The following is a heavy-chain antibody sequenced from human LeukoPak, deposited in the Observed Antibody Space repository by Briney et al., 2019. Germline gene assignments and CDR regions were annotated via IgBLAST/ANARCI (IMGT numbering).Heavy chain of an antibody. CDR2: ISGSGAST. Sequence: QPGGSLRLSCAASGFTFSSYSMNWVRQAPGKGLEWVSGISGSGASTYYADSVKGRFTISRDNSKNTLYLQMNSLRAEDTAVYYCAKEAVGPYAFDIWGQGTMVTVSS. V-gene: IGHV3-23*01. D-gene: IGHD6-19*01. CDR3: AKEAVGPYAFDI. J-gene: IGHJ3*02. CDR1: GFTFSSYS.